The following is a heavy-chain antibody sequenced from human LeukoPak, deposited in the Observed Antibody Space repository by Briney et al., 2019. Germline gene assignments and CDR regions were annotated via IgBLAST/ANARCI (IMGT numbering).Heavy chain of an antibody. CDR2: VSGRDDST. V-gene: IGHV3-23*01. D-gene: IGHD3-9*01. Sequence: PGASLRLSCAASGFTLSSYAMYWVRQAPGKGLEGVSAVSGRDDSTFYADSVQGRFTISRDTSKSTLYLQMNSLRVEDTAVYYCAKWGDYDILTGYYDPDYWGQGTLVTVSS. J-gene: IGHJ4*02. CDR1: GFTLSSYA. CDR3: AKWGDYDILTGYYDPDY.